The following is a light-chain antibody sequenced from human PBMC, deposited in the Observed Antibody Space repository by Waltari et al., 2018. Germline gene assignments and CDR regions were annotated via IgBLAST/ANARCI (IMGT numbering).Light chain of an antibody. CDR3: QQYGDSPWT. CDR1: QRVTSNY. J-gene: IGKJ1*01. Sequence: SCRASQRVTSNYLAWYQQRPGQAPRLLIFGASLRAAGISDNFRGGGSGTDFTLTINRLEPADFAVYYCQQYGDSPWTFGQGTKVEVK. V-gene: IGKV3-20*01. CDR2: GAS.